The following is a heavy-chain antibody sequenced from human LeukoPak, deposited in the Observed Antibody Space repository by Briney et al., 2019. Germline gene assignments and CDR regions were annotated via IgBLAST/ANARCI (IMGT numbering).Heavy chain of an antibody. CDR1: GYTFTGFF. CDR2: INPNSGDT. CDR3: ARDYCSGGSCYGGHDY. D-gene: IGHD2-15*01. Sequence: ASVKVSCKASGYTFTGFFIHWVRQAPGQGLEWMGWINPNSGDTNFAQRFQGRVTMTRDTSISTAYMELSRLRAEDTALYYCARDYCSGGSCYGGHDYWGQGTLVTVSS. J-gene: IGHJ4*02. V-gene: IGHV1-2*02.